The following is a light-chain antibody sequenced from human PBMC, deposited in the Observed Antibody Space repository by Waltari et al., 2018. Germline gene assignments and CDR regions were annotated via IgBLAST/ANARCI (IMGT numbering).Light chain of an antibody. CDR2: EVS. CDR3: SSYAGSNAVI. CDR1: SSDVGGYHS. J-gene: IGLJ2*01. Sequence: QSALTQPPSASGSPGQSVTISCTGTSSDVGGYHSVSWYQQHPGKAPKLMIYEVSKRPSGVPNRFSGSKSGNTASLTVSGLQAEDEADFYCSSYAGSNAVIFGGGTKLTVL. V-gene: IGLV2-8*01.